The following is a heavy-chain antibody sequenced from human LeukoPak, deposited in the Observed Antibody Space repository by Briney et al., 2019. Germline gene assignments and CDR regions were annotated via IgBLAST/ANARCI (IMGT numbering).Heavy chain of an antibody. J-gene: IGHJ3*02. CDR1: GFTFSSYW. V-gene: IGHV3-7*01. CDR3: ARDSTYTGSFHDAFDI. Sequence: GGSLRLSCAASGFTFSSYWMSWVRQAPGKGLEWVANIKPDGSEKYYVDSVKGRFTISRDNAENSLFLQMNSLRAEDTAVYYCARDSTYTGSFHDAFDIWGQGTMVIVSS. D-gene: IGHD1-26*01. CDR2: IKPDGSEK.